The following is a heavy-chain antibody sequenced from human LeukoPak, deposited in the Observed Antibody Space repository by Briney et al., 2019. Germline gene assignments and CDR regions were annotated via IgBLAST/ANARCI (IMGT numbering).Heavy chain of an antibody. Sequence: GGSLRLSCAASGFTFSSYWMHWVRQAPGKGLEWVSSISSSSSYIYYADSVKGRFTISRDNAKNSLYLQMNSLRAEDTAVYYCARGFGYSRFFDYWGQGTLVTVSS. V-gene: IGHV3-21*01. CDR2: ISSSSSYI. J-gene: IGHJ4*02. D-gene: IGHD3-22*01. CDR1: GFTFSSYW. CDR3: ARGFGYSRFFDY.